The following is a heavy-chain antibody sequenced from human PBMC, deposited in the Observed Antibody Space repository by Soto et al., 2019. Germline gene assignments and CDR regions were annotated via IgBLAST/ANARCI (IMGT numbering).Heavy chain of an antibody. CDR3: VRGGGGGLFDP. V-gene: IGHV3-11*06. CDR1: GFTFGDSY. D-gene: IGHD2-15*01. CDR2: ISPGSRYP. J-gene: IGHJ5*02. Sequence: GGALRLCCAGSGFTFGDSYMSWIRQAPGKGLEWLSYISPGSRYPAYADSVKGRFTISRDNAKRSLYLQMMSLTAEDTAIYYCVRGGGGGLFDPWGQGTMVTVSS.